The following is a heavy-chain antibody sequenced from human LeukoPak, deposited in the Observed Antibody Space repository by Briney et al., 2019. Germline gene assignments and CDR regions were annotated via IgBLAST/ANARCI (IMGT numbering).Heavy chain of an antibody. Sequence: GGSLRLSCAASGFTFSSYAMSWVRQAPGKGLEWVSAISGSGGSTYYADSVKGRFTISRDNSKNTLYLQMNSLRAEDTAVYYCAKDHLFTGYSYGYSDYWGQGTLVTVSS. J-gene: IGHJ4*02. D-gene: IGHD5-18*01. CDR1: GFTFSSYA. V-gene: IGHV3-23*01. CDR3: AKDHLFTGYSYGYSDY. CDR2: ISGSGGST.